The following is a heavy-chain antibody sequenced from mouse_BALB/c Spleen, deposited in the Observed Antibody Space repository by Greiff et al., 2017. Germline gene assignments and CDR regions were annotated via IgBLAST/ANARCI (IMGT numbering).Heavy chain of an antibody. CDR3: ARGSFYYYGSVDYAMDY. Sequence: VQLQQSGPGLVAPSQSLSITCTVSGFSLTSYGVHWVRQPPGKGLEWLGVIWAGGSTNYNSALMSRLSISKDNSKSQVFLKMNSLQTDDTAMYYCARGSFYYYGSVDYAMDYWGQGTSVTVSS. D-gene: IGHD1-1*01. V-gene: IGHV2-9*02. J-gene: IGHJ4*01. CDR2: IWAGGST. CDR1: GFSLTSYG.